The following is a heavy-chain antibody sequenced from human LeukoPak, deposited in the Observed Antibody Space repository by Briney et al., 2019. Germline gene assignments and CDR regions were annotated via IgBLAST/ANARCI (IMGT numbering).Heavy chain of an antibody. D-gene: IGHD3-9*01. Sequence: PGGSLRLSCAASGFTFSNAWMSWVRQAPGKGLEWVGRIKSKTDGGTTDYAAPVKGRFTISRDDSKNTLYLQMNSLKTEDTAAYYCTTDYDILTLDYWGQGTLVTVSS. CDR1: GFTFSNAW. V-gene: IGHV3-15*01. CDR2: IKSKTDGGTT. J-gene: IGHJ4*02. CDR3: TTDYDILTLDY.